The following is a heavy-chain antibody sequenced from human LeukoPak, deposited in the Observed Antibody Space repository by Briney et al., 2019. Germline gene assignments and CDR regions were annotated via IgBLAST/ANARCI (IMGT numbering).Heavy chain of an antibody. CDR2: ITGAGGIT. V-gene: IGHV3-23*01. CDR1: GFIFGDYA. D-gene: IGHD3-10*01. J-gene: IGHJ6*03. Sequence: GGSLRLSCAASGFIFGDYAVNWVRQAPGKGPEWVAGITGAGGITYYADSVKGRFTISRQNSKNTLSLQMNSLRAEDTALYYCARRSPYYYMDVWGKGTTVTVSS. CDR3: ARRSPYYYMDV.